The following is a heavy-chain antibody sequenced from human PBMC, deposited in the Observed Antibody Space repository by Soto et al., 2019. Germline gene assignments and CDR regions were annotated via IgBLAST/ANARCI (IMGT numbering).Heavy chain of an antibody. CDR3: ARDPSFSDFRSGYFDH. D-gene: IGHD3-3*01. CDR1: GGSISSYS. V-gene: IGHV4-59*01. Sequence: SETLSVTCTVSGGSISSYSWHWIRQPPWKGLEWIGYMYYSGSTIYNPSLKSRVTISADTSKSQFSLRLTSVTAADTAVYYCARDPSFSDFRSGYFDHWGQGPLVTVSP. J-gene: IGHJ4*02. CDR2: MYYSGST.